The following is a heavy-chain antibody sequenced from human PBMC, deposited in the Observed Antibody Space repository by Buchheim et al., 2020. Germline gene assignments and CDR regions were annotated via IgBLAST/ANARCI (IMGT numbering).Heavy chain of an antibody. CDR1: DGSFSSFY. J-gene: IGHJ6*02. CDR3: ARGTGQIVYFYGMDV. Sequence: QVLLQQGGARRLKPSETLSLTCDVSDGSFSSFYWTWIRQPPGKGLEWIGEFNYDGRTNYSPSLKSRVIISVDRSRNQFSLNLRSVTAADTGVYYCARGTGQIVYFYGMDVWGQGTT. D-gene: IGHD2-21*01. V-gene: IGHV4-34*01. CDR2: FNYDGRT.